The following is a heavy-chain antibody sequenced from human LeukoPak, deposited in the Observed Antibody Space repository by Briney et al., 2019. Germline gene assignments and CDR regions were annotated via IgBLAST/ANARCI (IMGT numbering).Heavy chain of an antibody. D-gene: IGHD5-18*01. V-gene: IGHV3-30*02. J-gene: IGHJ4*02. Sequence: GGSLRLSCAASGFTFSSYGMHWVRQAPGKGLEWVAFIRYDGTNKYYADSVKARFTISRDNSKNTLYLQMNSLRAEDTAVYYCAKAGISIYSYGYWYYFDYWGQGTLVTVSS. CDR2: IRYDGTNK. CDR1: GFTFSSYG. CDR3: AKAGISIYSYGYWYYFDY.